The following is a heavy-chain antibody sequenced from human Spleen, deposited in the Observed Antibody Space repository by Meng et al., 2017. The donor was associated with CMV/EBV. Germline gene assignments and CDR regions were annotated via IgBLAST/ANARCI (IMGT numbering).Heavy chain of an antibody. J-gene: IGHJ6*02. D-gene: IGHD2-2*01. CDR2: INHSGST. CDR3: ARGHCSSTSCLPYYYYGMDV. Sequence: SETLSLTCAVYGGSFSGYYWSWIRQPPGKGLEWIGEINHSGSTNYNPSLKIRITISVDTSKNQFSLKLSSVTAADTAVYYCARGHCSSTSCLPYYYYGMDVWGQGTTVTVSS. CDR1: GGSFSGYY. V-gene: IGHV4-34*01.